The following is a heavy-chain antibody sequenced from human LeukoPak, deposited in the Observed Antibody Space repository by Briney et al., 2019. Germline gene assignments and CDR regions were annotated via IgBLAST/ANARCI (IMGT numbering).Heavy chain of an antibody. Sequence: PSETLSLTCAVSGDSLSSSNWWNWVRQPPGKGLEWIGEIFHRGSTNYNPSLKSRVTISVDKSKTRFSLRLSSVTAADTAVYYCARGGSSSWRPFDFWGQGTLVTVSS. CDR1: GDSLSSSNW. J-gene: IGHJ4*02. V-gene: IGHV4-4*02. D-gene: IGHD6-13*01. CDR3: ARGGSSSWRPFDF. CDR2: IFHRGST.